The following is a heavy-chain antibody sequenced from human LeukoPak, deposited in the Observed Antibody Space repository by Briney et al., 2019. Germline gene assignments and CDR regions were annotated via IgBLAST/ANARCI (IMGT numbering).Heavy chain of an antibody. V-gene: IGHV5-51*01. CDR3: ARHSDVIGAI. CDR2: IFPRDSDT. J-gene: IGHJ4*02. D-gene: IGHD3-10*01. Sequence: GESLKIPCKAPGYTFPHQWIGWVRQKSGSGLEWMGIIFPRDSDTRYSPSFQGHVTISADTSINTAYLEWSRLEASDTGIYYCARHSDVIGAIWGQGTLVTASS. CDR1: GYTFPHQW.